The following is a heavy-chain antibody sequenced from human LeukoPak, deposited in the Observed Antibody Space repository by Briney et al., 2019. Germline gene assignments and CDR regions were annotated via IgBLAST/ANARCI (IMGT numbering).Heavy chain of an antibody. V-gene: IGHV3-33*01. Sequence: GGSLRLSCAASGFTFGSYGIHWVRQAPGKGLEWVAVIWYDGSNKYYADSVKGRFTISRDNSKNTLYLQMNSLRAEDTAVYYCGRGYYGDYGYGMDVWGQGTTVTVSS. J-gene: IGHJ6*02. D-gene: IGHD4-17*01. CDR1: GFTFGSYG. CDR3: GRGYYGDYGYGMDV. CDR2: IWYDGSNK.